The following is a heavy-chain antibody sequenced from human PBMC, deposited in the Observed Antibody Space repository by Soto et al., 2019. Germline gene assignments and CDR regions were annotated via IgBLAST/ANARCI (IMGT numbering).Heavy chain of an antibody. CDR2: IYYSGST. Sequence: QVQLQESGPGLVKPSETLSLTCTVSGGSISSYYWSWIRQPPGKGLEWIGYIYYSGSTNYNPSLKTRVTISVDTSKTQSSLKVSSVTAADTAVYYCARRYGSAFDIWGQGTMVTVSS. V-gene: IGHV4-59*08. D-gene: IGHD3-10*01. CDR3: ARRYGSAFDI. CDR1: GGSISSYY. J-gene: IGHJ3*02.